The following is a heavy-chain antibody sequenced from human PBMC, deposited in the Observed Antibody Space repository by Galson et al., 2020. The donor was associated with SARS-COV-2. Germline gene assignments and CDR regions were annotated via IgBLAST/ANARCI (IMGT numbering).Heavy chain of an antibody. CDR1: GFPFTDYY. V-gene: IGHV3-11*04. J-gene: IGHJ4*02. CDR3: ARASVPAAATFLDH. Sequence: GESLKISCATSGFPFTDYYLTWIRQPPRKGLEWVSHISSSGSNIWYSDPVKGRFTISRDTAKNSLYLEMNSLRPEGTALYYCARASVPAAATFLDHWGQGTLVTVSS. D-gene: IGHD2-2*01. CDR2: ISSSGSNI.